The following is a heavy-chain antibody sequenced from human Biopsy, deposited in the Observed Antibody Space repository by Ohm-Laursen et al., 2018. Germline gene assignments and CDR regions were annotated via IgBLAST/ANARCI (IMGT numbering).Heavy chain of an antibody. D-gene: IGHD4-23*01. CDR2: ISGGGTI. J-gene: IGHJ6*02. CDR1: GFSFSDYH. CDR3: ARDTRWSPYSMDV. V-gene: IGHV3-11*01. Sequence: SLRLSFSASGFSFSDYHMRWIRQAPGRGLERVSYISGGGTIYYGDSMKGRVTISRDNAKNSLYLQMHSLRTEDTAVYYCARDTRWSPYSMDVWGQGTTVTVSS.